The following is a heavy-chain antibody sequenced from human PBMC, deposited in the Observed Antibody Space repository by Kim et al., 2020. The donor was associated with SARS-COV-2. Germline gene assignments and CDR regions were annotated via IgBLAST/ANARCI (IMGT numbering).Heavy chain of an antibody. CDR1: GGSISSGDYY. CDR2: IYYSGST. J-gene: IGHJ1*01. D-gene: IGHD4-17*01. CDR3: ARVCLIGCFYGDYGHAVGGFQH. Sequence: SETLSLTCTVSGGSISSGDYYWSWIRQPPGKGLEWIGYIYYSGSTYYNPSLKSRVTISVDTSKNQFSLKLSSVTAADTAVYYCARVCLIGCFYGDYGHAVGGFQHWGQGTLVTVSS. V-gene: IGHV4-30-4*01.